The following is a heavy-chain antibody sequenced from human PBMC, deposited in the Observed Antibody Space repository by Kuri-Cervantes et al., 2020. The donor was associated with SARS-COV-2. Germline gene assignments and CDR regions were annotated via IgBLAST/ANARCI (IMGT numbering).Heavy chain of an antibody. V-gene: IGHV4-39*07. D-gene: IGHD6-6*01. CDR2: INHSGST. J-gene: IGHJ6*03. Sequence: SETLSLTCTVSGGSISSSSYYWGWIRQPPGKGLEWIGEINHSGSTNYNPSLKSRVTISVDTSKNQFSLKLSSVTAADTAVYYCARGRTVLIAARLRYYYYMDVWGKGTTVTVSS. CDR3: ARGRTVLIAARLRYYYYMDV. CDR1: GGSISSSSYY.